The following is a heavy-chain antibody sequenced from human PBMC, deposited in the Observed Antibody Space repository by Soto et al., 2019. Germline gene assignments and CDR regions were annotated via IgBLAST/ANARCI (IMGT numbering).Heavy chain of an antibody. CDR3: ARGVDTAMVFQYYYYGMDV. J-gene: IGHJ6*02. D-gene: IGHD5-18*01. CDR2: ISYDGSNK. Sequence: GGSLRLSCADSGFTFSSYAMHWVRQAPGKGLEWVAVISYDGSNKYYADSVKGRFTISRDNSKNTLYLQMNSLRAEDTAVYYCARGVDTAMVFQYYYYGMDVWGQGTTVAVSS. V-gene: IGHV3-30-3*01. CDR1: GFTFSSYA.